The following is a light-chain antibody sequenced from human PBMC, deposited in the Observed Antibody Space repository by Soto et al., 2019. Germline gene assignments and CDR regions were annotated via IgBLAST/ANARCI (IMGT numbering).Light chain of an antibody. CDR3: SSYLGSSTLSGV. V-gene: IGLV2-14*01. CDR1: TSDVGGYDY. CDR2: DVS. J-gene: IGLJ1*01. Sequence: QSALTQPAAVSGSPGQSTTVPCTETTSDVGGYDYVAWYQQHPGKAPKLMIYDVSSRPSGVSNRFSGSKSGNTASLTISGLQAEDEADYYCSSYLGSSTLSGVFGTGTKVTVL.